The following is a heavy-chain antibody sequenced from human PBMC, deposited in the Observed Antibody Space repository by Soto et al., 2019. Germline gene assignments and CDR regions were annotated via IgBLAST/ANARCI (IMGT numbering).Heavy chain of an antibody. Sequence: SETLSLTCTVSGGSISSSSYYWGWIRQPPGKGLEWIGSIYYSGSTYYIPSLKSRVTISVDTSKNQFSLKLSSVTAADTAVYYCASNCITIFGLVICSLYFDYWGQGTQVTVSS. CDR2: IYYSGST. CDR3: ASNCITIFGLVICSLYFDY. D-gene: IGHD3-3*01. V-gene: IGHV4-39*01. J-gene: IGHJ4*02. CDR1: GGSISSSSYY.